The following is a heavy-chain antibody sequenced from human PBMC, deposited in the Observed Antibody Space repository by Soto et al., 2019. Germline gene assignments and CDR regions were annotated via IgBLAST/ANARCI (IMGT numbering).Heavy chain of an antibody. Sequence: SETLSLTCTVSGDSINNYDHFWTWIRQRPEEGLEWIGYIYYSGATYYSPSLKTRVSISLHKSQNYFSLELSSVTAADTAVYYCATTNGAYSYDPVSRGQGTLDPVSS. CDR1: GDSINNYDHF. D-gene: IGHD3-16*01. CDR2: IYYSGAT. J-gene: IGHJ4*02. CDR3: ATTNGAYSYDPVS. V-gene: IGHV4-30-4*08.